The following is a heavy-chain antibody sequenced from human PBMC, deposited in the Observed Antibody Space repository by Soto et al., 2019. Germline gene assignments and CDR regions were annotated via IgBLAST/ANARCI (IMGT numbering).Heavy chain of an antibody. CDR1: GFTFISYS. D-gene: IGHD3-22*01. CDR2: ISSSSSYI. CDR3: ARDLEYYYDSSGSPPGY. J-gene: IGHJ4*02. V-gene: IGHV3-21*01. Sequence: NPGGSLRLSCAASGFTFISYSMNWVRQAPGKGLEWVSSISSSSSYIYYADSVKGRFTISRDNAKNSLYLQMNSLRAEDTAVYYCARDLEYYYDSSGSPPGYWGQGTLVTVSS.